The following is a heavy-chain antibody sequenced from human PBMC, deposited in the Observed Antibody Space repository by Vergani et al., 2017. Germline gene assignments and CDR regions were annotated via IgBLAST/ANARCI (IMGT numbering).Heavy chain of an antibody. J-gene: IGHJ5*02. CDR2: INPSGGST. V-gene: IGHV1-46*01. CDR3: AREGWNGRWFDP. CDR1: GYTFTSYY. D-gene: IGHD1-1*01. Sequence: QVQLVQSGAEVKKPGASVKVSCKASGYTFTSYYMPWVRQAPGQGLEWMGIINPSGGSTSYAQKFQGRVTMTRDTSTSTGYMELSSLRSEDTAVYYCAREGWNGRWFDPWGQGTLVTVSS.